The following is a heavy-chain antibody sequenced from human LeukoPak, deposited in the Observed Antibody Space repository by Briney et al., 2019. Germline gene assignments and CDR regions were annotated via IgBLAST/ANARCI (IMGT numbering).Heavy chain of an antibody. J-gene: IGHJ4*02. CDR2: MNPNSGNT. Sequence: ASVKVSCKASGYTFTDYNMHWVRQATGQGLEWMGWMNPNSGNTGYAQKFQGRVTMTRNTSISTAYMELSSLRSEDTAVYYCARGPFFTTVTRDYWGQGTLVTVSS. V-gene: IGHV1-8*02. CDR1: GYTFTDYN. D-gene: IGHD4-17*01. CDR3: ARGPFFTTVTRDY.